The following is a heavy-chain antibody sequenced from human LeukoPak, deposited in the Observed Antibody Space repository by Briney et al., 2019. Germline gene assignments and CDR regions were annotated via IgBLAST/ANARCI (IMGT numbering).Heavy chain of an antibody. CDR3: ARSGGSYSGYYYYYYMDV. CDR1: GFTFSSYS. D-gene: IGHD1-26*01. CDR2: ISSSSSTI. V-gene: IGHV3-48*01. Sequence: PGGSLRLSCAASGFTFSSYSMNWVRQAPGKGLEWVSYISSSSSTIYYADSVKGRFTISRDNAKNSLYLQMNSLRAEDTAVYYCARSGGSYSGYYYYYYMDVWGKGTTVTVSS. J-gene: IGHJ6*03.